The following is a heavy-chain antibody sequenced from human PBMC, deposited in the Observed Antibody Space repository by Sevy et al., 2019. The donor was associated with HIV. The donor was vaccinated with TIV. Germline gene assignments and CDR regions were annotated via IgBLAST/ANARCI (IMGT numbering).Heavy chain of an antibody. CDR2: IRFDGSDK. Sequence: GGSLRLSCTASGFTFSNFGMHWVRHVPGKGLEWVTFIRFDGSDKYYAASVKGRFTISRDDSKNTLYLQMDSLRAEGTAMYYCAKDLAGPGRRYFDYWGQGTLVTVSS. J-gene: IGHJ4*02. D-gene: IGHD6-13*01. CDR3: AKDLAGPGRRYFDY. V-gene: IGHV3-30*02. CDR1: GFTFSNFG.